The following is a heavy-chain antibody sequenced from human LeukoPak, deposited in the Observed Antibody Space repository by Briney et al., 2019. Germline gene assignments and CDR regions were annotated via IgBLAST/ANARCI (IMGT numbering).Heavy chain of an antibody. D-gene: IGHD2-15*01. CDR2: IVVGSGNT. CDR3: AADNSCSGGSCYPPELDY. J-gene: IGHJ4*02. CDR1: GFTFTSSA. Sequence: GASVKVSCKASGFTFTSSAMQWVRRARGQRLEWIGWIVVGSGNTNYAQKFQERVTITRDMSTSTAYMELSSLRSEDTAVYYCAADNSCSGGSCYPPELDYWGQGTLVTVSS. V-gene: IGHV1-58*02.